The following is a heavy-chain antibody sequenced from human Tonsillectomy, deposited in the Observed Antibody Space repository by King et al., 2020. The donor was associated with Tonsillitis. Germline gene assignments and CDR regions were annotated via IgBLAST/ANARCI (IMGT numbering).Heavy chain of an antibody. CDR3: ARSGLNYYDSSGYYYVPAAFDI. CDR1: GYTFTGYY. V-gene: IGHV1-2*02. D-gene: IGHD3-22*01. Sequence: QLVQSGAEVKKPGASVKVSCKASGYTFTGYYMHWVRQAPGQGLEWMGWINPNSGGTNYAQKFQSRVTMTRDTSISTAYMELSRLRSDDTAVYYCARSGLNYYDSSGYYYVPAAFDIWGQGTMVTVSS. CDR2: INPNSGGT. J-gene: IGHJ3*02.